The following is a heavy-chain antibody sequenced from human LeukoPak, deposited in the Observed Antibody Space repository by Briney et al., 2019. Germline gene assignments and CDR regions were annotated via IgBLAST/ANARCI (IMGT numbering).Heavy chain of an antibody. CDR2: ISAYNGNT. Sequence: GASVKVSCNAAGYTFTSYGISWWRQAPGQGLEWMGWISAYNGNTNYAQKLQGRVTMTTDTSTSTAYMVLRSLRSDDTAVDYCARPSSPAAFDIWGQGTMVTVSS. J-gene: IGHJ3*02. CDR3: ARPSSPAAFDI. V-gene: IGHV1-18*01. CDR1: GYTFTSYG. D-gene: IGHD2-2*01.